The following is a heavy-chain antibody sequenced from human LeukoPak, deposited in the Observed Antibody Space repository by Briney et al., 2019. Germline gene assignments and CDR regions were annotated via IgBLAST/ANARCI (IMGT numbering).Heavy chain of an antibody. D-gene: IGHD3-10*01. CDR2: IYYSGST. CDR3: AIVPRAYYYFDY. Sequence: PSQTLSLTCTVSGGSISSGGYYWGWIRQPPGKGLEWIGSIYYSGSTYYNPSLKSRVTISVDTSKNQFSLKLSSVTAADTAVYYCAIVPRAYYYFDYWGQGTLVTVSS. J-gene: IGHJ4*02. V-gene: IGHV4-39*07. CDR1: GGSISSGGYY.